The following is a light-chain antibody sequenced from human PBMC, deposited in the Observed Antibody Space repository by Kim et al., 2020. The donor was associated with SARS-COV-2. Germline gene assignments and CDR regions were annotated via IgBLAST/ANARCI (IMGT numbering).Light chain of an antibody. CDR3: QQYGSSPTT. CDR2: GAS. CDR1: QSVSSSY. V-gene: IGKV3-20*01. J-gene: IGKJ1*01. Sequence: EIVLTQSPGTLSLSPGERATLSCRDSQSVSSSYLAWYQQKPGQAPRLLIYGASSRATGIPDRFSGSGSGTDFTLTISRLEPEDFAVYYCQQYGSSPTTFGQGTKVDIK.